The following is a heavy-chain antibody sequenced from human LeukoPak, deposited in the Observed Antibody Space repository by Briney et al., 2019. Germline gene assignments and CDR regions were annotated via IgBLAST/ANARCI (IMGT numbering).Heavy chain of an antibody. D-gene: IGHD3-10*01. CDR2: ISAYNGNT. J-gene: IGHJ6*03. Sequence: ASVKVSCKASGYTFTSYGISWVRQAPGQGLEWMGWISAYNGNTNYAQKLQGRVTMTTDTSTSTAYMELRSLRSDDTAVYYCARDLPNPVWFGKDHYYYYMDVWGKGTTVTVSS. CDR3: ARDLPNPVWFGKDHYYYYMDV. V-gene: IGHV1-18*01. CDR1: GYTFTSYG.